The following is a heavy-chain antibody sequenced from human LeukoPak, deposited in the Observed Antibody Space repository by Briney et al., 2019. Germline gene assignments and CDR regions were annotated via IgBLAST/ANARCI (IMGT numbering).Heavy chain of an antibody. CDR1: GGSISSSSYY. CDR3: ARHQWELPYFDY. J-gene: IGHJ4*02. Sequence: SETLSLTCTVSGGSISSSSYYWGWIRQPPGKGLEWIGSIYYSGSTYYNPSLKSRVTISVDTSKNQFSLKLRSVTAADTAVYYCARHQWELPYFDYWGQGTLVTVSS. D-gene: IGHD1-26*01. V-gene: IGHV4-39*01. CDR2: IYYSGST.